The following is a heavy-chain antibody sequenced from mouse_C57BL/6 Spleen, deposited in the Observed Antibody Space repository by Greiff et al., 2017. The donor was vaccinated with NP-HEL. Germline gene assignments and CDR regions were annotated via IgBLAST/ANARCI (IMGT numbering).Heavy chain of an antibody. CDR3: ARRTIVTTSYYAMDY. CDR2: INPSTGGT. J-gene: IGHJ4*01. Sequence: EVKLMESGPELVKPGASVKISCKASGYSFTGYYMNWVKQSPEQSLEWIGEINPSTGGTTYNQKFKAKATLTVDKSSSTAYMHLKSLTSEDSAVDYGARRTIVTTSYYAMDYWGQGTSVTVSS. V-gene: IGHV1-42*01. CDR1: GYSFTGYY. D-gene: IGHD2-12*01.